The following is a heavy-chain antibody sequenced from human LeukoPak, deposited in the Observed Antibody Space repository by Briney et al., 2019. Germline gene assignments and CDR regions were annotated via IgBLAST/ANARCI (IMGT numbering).Heavy chain of an antibody. V-gene: IGHV3-48*03. CDR1: GFPFSSHE. CDR3: ATRHDY. Sequence: GGSLRLSCAASGFPFSSHEMNWVRQAPGKGLEWVSYISTGGISTHYADSVKGRFTISRDNANNLVYLHMNSLRADDTGIYYCATRHDYWGQGTLVTVSS. J-gene: IGHJ4*02. CDR2: ISTGGIST.